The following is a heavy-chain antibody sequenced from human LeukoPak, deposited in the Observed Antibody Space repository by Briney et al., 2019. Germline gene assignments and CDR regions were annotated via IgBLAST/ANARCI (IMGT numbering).Heavy chain of an antibody. CDR2: INAGNGNT. Sequence: ASVKVSCKASGYTFTSYAMHWVRRAPGQRLEWMGWINAGNGNTKYSQKFQGRVTITRDTSASTAYMELSSLRSEDTAVYYCARDLLSGIVVVAGFDPWGQGTLVTVSS. J-gene: IGHJ5*02. V-gene: IGHV1-3*01. D-gene: IGHD2-15*01. CDR1: GYTFTSYA. CDR3: ARDLLSGIVVVAGFDP.